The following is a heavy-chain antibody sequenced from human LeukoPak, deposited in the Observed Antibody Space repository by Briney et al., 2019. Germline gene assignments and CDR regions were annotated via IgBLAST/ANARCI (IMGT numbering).Heavy chain of an antibody. J-gene: IGHJ4*02. V-gene: IGHV4-59*08. CDR2: IYYSGST. D-gene: IGHD3-22*01. CDR1: GGSISSYY. Sequence: SETLSLTCTVSGGSISSYYWSWIRQPPGKGLEWIGYIYYSGSTNYNPSLKSRVTISVDTSKNQFSLRLSSVTAADTAVYYCARGTPYDSSGSVYFDYWGQGTLVTVSS. CDR3: ARGTPYDSSGSVYFDY.